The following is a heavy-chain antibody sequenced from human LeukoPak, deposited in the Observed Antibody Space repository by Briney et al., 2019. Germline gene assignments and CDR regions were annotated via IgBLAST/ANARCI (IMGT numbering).Heavy chain of an antibody. Sequence: SETLSLTCIVSGGSISGYYWNWIRHPAGRGLEWIGRIYTNVITNNNPSLTSRVTMSVDTSKNQVSLMRSSVTAADTAVYYCARGRSLYFDDWGQGTLVTVSS. CDR2: IYTNVIT. V-gene: IGHV4-4*07. J-gene: IGHJ4*02. CDR1: GGSISGYY. CDR3: ARGRSLYFDD.